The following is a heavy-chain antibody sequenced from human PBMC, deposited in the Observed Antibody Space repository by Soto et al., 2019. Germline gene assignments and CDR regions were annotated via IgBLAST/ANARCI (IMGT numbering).Heavy chain of an antibody. D-gene: IGHD6-13*01. J-gene: IGHJ6*03. V-gene: IGHV1-18*01. CDR1: GYTFTSYG. CDR3: ARGGYSSSPPYYYYYYMDV. CDR2: ISAYNGNT. Sequence: ASVKVSCKASGYTFTSYGISWVRQAPGQGLEWMGWISAYNGNTNYAQKLQGRVTMTTDTSTSTAYMELRSLRSDDTAVYYCARGGYSSSPPYYYYYYMDVWGKGTTVTVSS.